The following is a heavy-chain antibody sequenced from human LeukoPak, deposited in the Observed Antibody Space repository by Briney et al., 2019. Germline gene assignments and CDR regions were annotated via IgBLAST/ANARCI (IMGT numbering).Heavy chain of an antibody. CDR2: ITYDGSNK. Sequence: PGRSLRLSCAASGFTFSSNAMHWVRQAPGKGLEWVAVITYDGSNKYYADSVKGRFTISRENAKNSLYLQMNSLRAGDTAVYYCARSIAAAGTSYYYYYGMDVWGQGTTVTVSS. J-gene: IGHJ6*02. D-gene: IGHD6-13*01. CDR3: ARSIAAAGTSYYYYYGMDV. V-gene: IGHV3-30*14. CDR1: GFTFSSNA.